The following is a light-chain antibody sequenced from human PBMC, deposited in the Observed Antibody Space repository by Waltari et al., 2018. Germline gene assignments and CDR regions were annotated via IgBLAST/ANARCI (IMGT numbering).Light chain of an antibody. CDR2: KVS. V-gene: IGKV2-30*01. CDR1: QTLVYTDGISY. Sequence: DVGLTQSPLSLPVTLGQPASISCRSSQTLVYTDGISYLNWFHQRPGQAPRRLIYKVSNRDSGVPDRFSGSGSGTDFTLMISSLEADDVGVYFCMQATHWPVTFGQGTRLEIK. CDR3: MQATHWPVT. J-gene: IGKJ5*01.